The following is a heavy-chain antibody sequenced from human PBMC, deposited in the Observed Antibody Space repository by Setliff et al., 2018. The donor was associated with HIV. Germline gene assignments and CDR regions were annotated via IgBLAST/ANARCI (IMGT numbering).Heavy chain of an antibody. CDR2: IYYSGST. V-gene: IGHV4-59*11. CDR3: AREDGSSWSYDRFYYYGLDV. CDR1: GDSISSHF. D-gene: IGHD6-13*01. Sequence: SETLSLTCTVSGDSISSHFWSWIRQPPGKGLEWIGSIYYSGSTNYNPSLKSRVTISVDTSKNQFSLKLTSVTAADTAVYYCAREDGSSWSYDRFYYYGLDVWGQGITVTVSS. J-gene: IGHJ6*02.